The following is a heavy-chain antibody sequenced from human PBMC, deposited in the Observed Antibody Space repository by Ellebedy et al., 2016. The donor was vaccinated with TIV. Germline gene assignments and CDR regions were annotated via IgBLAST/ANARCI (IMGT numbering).Heavy chain of an antibody. CDR3: AKHYAIVVVVAVDY. D-gene: IGHD2-15*01. CDR2: ISGSGGST. V-gene: IGHV3-23*01. CDR1: GFTFSSYA. Sequence: PGGSLRLSCAASGFTFSSYAMSWVRQAPGKGLEWVSVISGSGGSTYYADSVKGRFTISRDNSKNTLYLQMNSLRAEDTAVYYCAKHYAIVVVVAVDYWGQGTLVTVSS. J-gene: IGHJ4*02.